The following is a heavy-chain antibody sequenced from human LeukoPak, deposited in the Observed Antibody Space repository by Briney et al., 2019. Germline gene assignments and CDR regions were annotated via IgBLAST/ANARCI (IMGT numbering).Heavy chain of an antibody. D-gene: IGHD3-22*01. CDR1: GDTFSSYA. CDR3: ARKAVYYNSLGAFDI. J-gene: IGHJ3*02. V-gene: IGHV1-69*01. CDR2: ILPISGSA. Sequence: SVKVSCKASGDTFSSYAINWVRQAPGQGLEWMGGILPISGSANYAQKFQGRVTTTADDSTRASYMELSSLRSEDTALYYCARKAVYYNSLGAFDIWGQGTMVTVSS.